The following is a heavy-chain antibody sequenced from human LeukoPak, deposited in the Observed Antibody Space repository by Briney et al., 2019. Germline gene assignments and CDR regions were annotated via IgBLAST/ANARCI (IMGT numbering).Heavy chain of an antibody. CDR3: AGYYYGSGSYRVGYMDV. J-gene: IGHJ6*03. CDR1: GFTFSSYW. D-gene: IGHD3-10*01. Sequence: PGGSLRLSCAASGFTFSSYWMSWVRQAPGKGLEWVANIKQDGSEKYYVDPVKGRFTISRDNAKNSLYLQMNSLRADDTAVYYCAGYYYGSGSYRVGYMDVWGKGTTVTVSS. V-gene: IGHV3-7*01. CDR2: IKQDGSEK.